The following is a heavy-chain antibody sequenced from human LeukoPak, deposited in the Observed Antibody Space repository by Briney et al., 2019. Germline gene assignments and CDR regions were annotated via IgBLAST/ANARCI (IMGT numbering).Heavy chain of an antibody. V-gene: IGHV3-23*01. CDR1: GFTFSDYY. Sequence: GGSLRLSCAASGFTFSDYYMSWIRQAPGKGLEWVSAISGSGGSTYYADSVKGRFTISRDNSKNTLYLQMNSLRAEDTAVYYCAKGSGYSYGSDDWFDPWGQGTLVTVSS. CDR2: ISGSGGST. J-gene: IGHJ5*02. D-gene: IGHD5-18*01. CDR3: AKGSGYSYGSDDWFDP.